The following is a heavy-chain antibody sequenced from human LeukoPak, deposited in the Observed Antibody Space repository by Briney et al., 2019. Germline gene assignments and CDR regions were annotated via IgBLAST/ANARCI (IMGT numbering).Heavy chain of an antibody. J-gene: IGHJ6*03. CDR2: IKRDGTEK. Sequence: GGSLRLSCAASGLSFRSYSMSWVRQAPGKGLEWVANIKRDGTEKYYVGSVEGRFTISRDNAKNSLYLQMNSLRAEDTAVYYCARGEFGDYYYFYMDVWGKGTTVTVSS. V-gene: IGHV3-7*01. CDR1: GLSFRSYS. D-gene: IGHD2/OR15-2a*01. CDR3: ARGEFGDYYYFYMDV.